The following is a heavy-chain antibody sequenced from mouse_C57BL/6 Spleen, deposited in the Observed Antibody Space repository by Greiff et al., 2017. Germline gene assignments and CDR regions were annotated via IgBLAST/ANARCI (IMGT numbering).Heavy chain of an antibody. Sequence: EVKLMESGGDLVKPGGSLKLSCAASGFTFSSYGMSWVRQTPDKRLEWVATISSGGSYTYYPDSVKGRFTISRDNAKNTLYLQMSSLKSEDTAMYYCARQSNYVYFDVWGTGTTVTVSS. J-gene: IGHJ1*03. CDR1: GFTFSSYG. CDR3: ARQSNYVYFDV. CDR2: ISSGGSYT. D-gene: IGHD2-5*01. V-gene: IGHV5-6*01.